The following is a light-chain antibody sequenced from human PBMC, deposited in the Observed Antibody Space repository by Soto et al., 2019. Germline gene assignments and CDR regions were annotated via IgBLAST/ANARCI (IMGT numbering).Light chain of an antibody. V-gene: IGKV3-15*01. CDR2: GAS. J-gene: IGKJ5*01. CDR3: QQYNNWPPIT. CDR1: RNVSSN. Sequence: EIVMTQSPATLSVSPGERATLTCRGSRNVSSNLAWYQQKPGQAPRLLIYGASTRATGIPARFSGSGSGTEFALTISSLQSEDFAVYYCQQYNNWPPITFGQGTRLQIK.